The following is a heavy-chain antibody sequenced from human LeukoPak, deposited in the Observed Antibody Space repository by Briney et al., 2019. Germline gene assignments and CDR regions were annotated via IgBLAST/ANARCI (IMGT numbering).Heavy chain of an antibody. CDR2: INPNSGGT. J-gene: IGHJ3*02. V-gene: IGHV1-2*02. D-gene: IGHD6-19*01. Sequence: GASVKVSCKASGYTFTGYYMHWVRQAPGQGLEWMGWINPNSGGTNYAQKFQGRVTMTRDTSISTAYMELSRLRSDDTAVYYCARERLSQWLPTPDAFDIWGQGTMVTVSS. CDR3: ARERLSQWLPTPDAFDI. CDR1: GYTFTGYY.